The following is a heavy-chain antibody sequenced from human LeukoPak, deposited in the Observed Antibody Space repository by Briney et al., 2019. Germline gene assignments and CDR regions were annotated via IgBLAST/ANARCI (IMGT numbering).Heavy chain of an antibody. Sequence: TSETLSLTCAVYGGSFSGSYWSWIRQSPGKGLEWIWEINHSGSTNYNPSLKSRVTISKDTSKNQCSLKLRSVNAPDTAEYYCARGGWVLVGAFDIWGQGTMVTVSS. CDR1: GGSFSGSY. J-gene: IGHJ3*02. D-gene: IGHD6-6*01. V-gene: IGHV4-34*01. CDR3: ARGGWVLVGAFDI. CDR2: INHSGST.